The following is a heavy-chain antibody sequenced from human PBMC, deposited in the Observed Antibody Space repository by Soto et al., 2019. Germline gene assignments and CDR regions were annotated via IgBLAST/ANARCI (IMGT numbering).Heavy chain of an antibody. CDR3: AKDIRSRWLQSYYYYGMDV. CDR2: ISWDGGST. V-gene: IGHV3-43*01. D-gene: IGHD5-12*01. Sequence: GGSLRISCAASGFTFDDYTMHWVRQAPGKGLEWVSLISWDGGSTYYADSVKGRFTISRDNSKNSLYLQMNSLRTEDTALYYCAKDIRSRWLQSYYYYGMDVWGQGTTVTVSS. CDR1: GFTFDDYT. J-gene: IGHJ6*02.